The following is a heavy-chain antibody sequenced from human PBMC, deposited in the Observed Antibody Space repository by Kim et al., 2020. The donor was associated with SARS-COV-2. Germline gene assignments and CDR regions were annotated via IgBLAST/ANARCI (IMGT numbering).Heavy chain of an antibody. D-gene: IGHD3-10*02. CDR1: GFSMNSNW. V-gene: IGHV4-59*01. Sequence: SETLSLTCTVSGFSMNSNWWTWIRQPPVKGLELIGHLYYSGSTDYNPSLKSRVAMSLDTSTTQFFLRLRSATTADTAVYFCAKVTYCRDTMCGFDFWGQGILVTVHS. CDR3: AKVTYCRDTMCGFDF. CDR2: LYYSGST. J-gene: IGHJ4*02.